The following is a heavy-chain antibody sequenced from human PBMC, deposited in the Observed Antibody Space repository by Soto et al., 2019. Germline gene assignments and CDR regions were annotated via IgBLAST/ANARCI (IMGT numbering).Heavy chain of an antibody. CDR2: IYYSGST. CDR1: GGSIISGGYY. J-gene: IGHJ5*02. Sequence: PSETLSLTCTVSGGSIISGGYYWSWIRQHPGKGLEWIGYIYYSGSTNYNPSLKSRVTISVDTSKNQFSLKLSSVTAADTAVYYCARDSGILYENWFDPWGQGTLVTVSS. V-gene: IGHV4-61*08. CDR3: ARDSGILYENWFDP. D-gene: IGHD2-8*01.